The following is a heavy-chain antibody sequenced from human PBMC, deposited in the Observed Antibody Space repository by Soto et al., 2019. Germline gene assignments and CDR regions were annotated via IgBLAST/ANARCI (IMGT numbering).Heavy chain of an antibody. V-gene: IGHV3-30-3*01. CDR3: ARDHYDFWSGYSWLYGMDV. J-gene: IGHJ6*02. CDR1: GFTFSSYA. D-gene: IGHD3-3*01. CDR2: ISYDGSNK. Sequence: GGSLRLSCAASGFTFSSYAMHWVRQAPGKGLEWVAVISYDGSNKYYADSVKGRFTISRGNSKNTLYLQMNSLRAEDTAVYYCARDHYDFWSGYSWLYGMDVWGQGSTVTVSS.